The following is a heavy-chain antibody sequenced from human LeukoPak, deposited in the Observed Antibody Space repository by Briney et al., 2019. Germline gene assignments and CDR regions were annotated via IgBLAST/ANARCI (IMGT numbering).Heavy chain of an antibody. CDR2: IYYSGST. CDR1: GGSISSYY. CDR3: ARQGYSSGWFNWFDP. J-gene: IGHJ5*02. D-gene: IGHD6-19*01. V-gene: IGHV4-59*08. Sequence: PSETLSLTCTVSGGSISSYYWSWIRQPPGKGLEWIGYIYYSGSTNYNPSLKSRVTISVDTSENQFSLKLSSVTAADTAVYYCARQGYSSGWFNWFDPWGQGTLVTVSS.